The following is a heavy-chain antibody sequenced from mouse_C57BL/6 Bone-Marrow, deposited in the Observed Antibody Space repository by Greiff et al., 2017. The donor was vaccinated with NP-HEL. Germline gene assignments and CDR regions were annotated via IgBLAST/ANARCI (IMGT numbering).Heavy chain of an antibody. J-gene: IGHJ3*01. CDR2: IDPEDGET. V-gene: IGHV14-2*01. Sequence: VQLKQSGAELVKPGASVKLSCTASGFNIKDYYMHWVKQRTEQGLEWIGRIDPEDGETKYAPNFQGKATITADTASNTAYLQLSSLTSEDTAVYYCASLYYDYLAWFAYWGQGTLVTVSA. CDR3: ASLYYDYLAWFAY. D-gene: IGHD2-4*01. CDR1: GFNIKDYY.